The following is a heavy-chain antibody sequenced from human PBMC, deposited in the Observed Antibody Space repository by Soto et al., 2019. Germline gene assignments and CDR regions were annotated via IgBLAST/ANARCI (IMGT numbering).Heavy chain of an antibody. CDR3: GRTESSAWSTRYGMDV. Sequence: EVQLLESGGGLVQPGGSLRLSCAASGFTFSNYAMTWVRQAPGKGLEWVSGISGSGDDTYHADSVKGRFTISRDNSKNTQHQQMNSLRAEDTAVYYCGRTESSAWSTRYGMDVWGQGTTVTVSS. J-gene: IGHJ6*02. CDR2: ISGSGDDT. V-gene: IGHV3-23*01. D-gene: IGHD6-19*01. CDR1: GFTFSNYA.